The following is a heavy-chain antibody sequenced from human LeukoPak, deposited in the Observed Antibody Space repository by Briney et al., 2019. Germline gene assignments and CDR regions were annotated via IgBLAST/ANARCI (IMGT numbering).Heavy chain of an antibody. J-gene: IGHJ4*02. CDR1: GFTFSRYW. V-gene: IGHV3-7*05. CDR2: IKQDGSEK. CDR3: ARSGLRYFDCPVY. Sequence: PGGSLRLSCAASGFTFSRYWMSWVRQAPGKGLEWVATIKQDGSEKYYVDSVKGRFTISRDNAKNSLSLQMNSLRAEDTGVYYCARSGLRYFDCPVYWGQGALVTVSS. D-gene: IGHD3-9*01.